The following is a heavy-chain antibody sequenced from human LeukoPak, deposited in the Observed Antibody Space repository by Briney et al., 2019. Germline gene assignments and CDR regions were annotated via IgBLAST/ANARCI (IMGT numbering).Heavy chain of an antibody. Sequence: GGSLRLSCAASGFTFSSYWMSWVRQAPGKGLEWVANIKEDGSEKYYVDSVKGRFTISRDNAKNSLYLQMNNLRAEDTAVYYCARDSGMATTPGVDYWGQGILVTVSS. V-gene: IGHV3-7*05. CDR2: IKEDGSEK. CDR1: GFTFSSYW. J-gene: IGHJ4*02. CDR3: ARDSGMATTPGVDY. D-gene: IGHD1-1*01.